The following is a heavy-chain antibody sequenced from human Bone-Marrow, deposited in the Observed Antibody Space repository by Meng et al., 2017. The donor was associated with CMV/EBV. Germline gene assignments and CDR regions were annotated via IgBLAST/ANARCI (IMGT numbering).Heavy chain of an antibody. CDR3: ARDFRFYGDYGYYYYGMDV. D-gene: IGHD4-17*01. CDR1: GFIFDDYG. V-gene: IGHV3-66*02. J-gene: IGHJ6*02. CDR2: IYSGGST. Sequence: GESLKISCAASGFIFDDYGMSWVRQAPGKGLEWVSVIYSGGSTYYADSVKGRFTISRDNSKNTLYLQMNSLRAEDTAVYYCARDFRFYGDYGYYYYGMDVWGQGTTVTVSS.